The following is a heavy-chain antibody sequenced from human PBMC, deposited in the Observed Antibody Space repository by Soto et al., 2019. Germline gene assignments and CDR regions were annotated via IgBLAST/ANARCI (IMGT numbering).Heavy chain of an antibody. D-gene: IGHD2-15*01. V-gene: IGHV3-23*01. CDR1: GFTFSSHV. CDR2: ISGGGGTT. CDR3: ASGPRAPTTHAYGMDV. J-gene: IGHJ6*02. Sequence: EVQLLESGGGLVQPGGSLRLSCAASGFTFSSHVMNWVRQAPGKGLEWVAAISGGGGTTFYGDSVEGRSTMSRDNSKNTLFLQMNSLRAEDTAVYYCASGPRAPTTHAYGMDVWGQGTTVTVSS.